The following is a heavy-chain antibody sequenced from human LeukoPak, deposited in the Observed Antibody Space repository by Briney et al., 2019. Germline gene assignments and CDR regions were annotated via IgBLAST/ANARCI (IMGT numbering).Heavy chain of an antibody. CDR2: INHSGYT. CDR3: ARMTTGHDY. V-gene: IGHV4-34*01. CDR1: GTSFSSYY. J-gene: IGHJ4*02. D-gene: IGHD4-17*01. Sequence: SETLSLTCAVSGTSFSSYYWSWIRQSPEKGLEWIGEINHSGYTNNNPSLKSRVTISVDPSNNRFSLRLSSVTAADTGVYFCARMTTGHDYWGQGILVTVSS.